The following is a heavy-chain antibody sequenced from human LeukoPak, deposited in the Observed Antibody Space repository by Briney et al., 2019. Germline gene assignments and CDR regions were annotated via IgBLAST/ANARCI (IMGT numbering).Heavy chain of an antibody. CDR2: TCYRSKWSN. CDR1: GDSVSSNTAA. V-gene: IGHV6-1*01. D-gene: IGHD6-13*01. Sequence: SQTLSLTCVISGDSVSSNTAAWNWFRQTPSRGLEWLGRTCYRSKWSNDYAVSVKSRITIDPDTSKNQFSLHLNSVTPEDTAVYYCARGWHYFEYWGQGTLVTVSS. CDR3: ARGWHYFEY. J-gene: IGHJ4*02.